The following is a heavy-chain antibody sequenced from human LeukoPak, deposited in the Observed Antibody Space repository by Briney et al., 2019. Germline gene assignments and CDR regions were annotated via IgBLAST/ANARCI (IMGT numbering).Heavy chain of an antibody. CDR2: IIPIFGTA. Sequence: SVKVSCKASGGTFSSYAISWVRQAPGQGLEWMGGIIPIFGTANYAQKFQGRVTITADESTGTAYMELSSLRSEDTAVYYCARGLLRFSKNYYYGMDVWGQGTTVTVSS. CDR1: GGTFSSYA. J-gene: IGHJ6*02. V-gene: IGHV1-69*13. D-gene: IGHD3-3*01. CDR3: ARGLLRFSKNYYYGMDV.